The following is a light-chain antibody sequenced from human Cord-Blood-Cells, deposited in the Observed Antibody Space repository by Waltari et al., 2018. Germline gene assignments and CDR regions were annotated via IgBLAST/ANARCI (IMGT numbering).Light chain of an antibody. CDR3: CSYAGSYTFERV. V-gene: IGLV2-11*01. CDR1: SSGAGGYNH. CDR2: DVS. Sequence: QSALPQPRSASGSPVQSVPIPCTGPSSGAGGYNHLSWYQQHPGKAPKLMIYDVSKRPSGVPDRFSGSKSGNTASLTISGLQAEDEADYYCCSYAGSYTFERVFGGGTKLTVL. J-gene: IGLJ3*02.